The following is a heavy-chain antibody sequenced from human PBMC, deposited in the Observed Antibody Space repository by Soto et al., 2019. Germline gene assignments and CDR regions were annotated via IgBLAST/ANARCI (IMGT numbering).Heavy chain of an antibody. D-gene: IGHD5-12*01. CDR1: GFTFSNYG. J-gene: IGHJ4*02. CDR3: ARDFVPGYTGYSDY. V-gene: IGHV1-18*01. CDR2: ISTYNANT. Sequence: GASVKVSCKASGFTFSNYGINWVRHAPGQGLEWMGWISTYNANTNFAQKFQGRVTMTTDTSTSTAYMELRSLRSDDTAVYYCARDFVPGYTGYSDYWGQGTLVTVSS.